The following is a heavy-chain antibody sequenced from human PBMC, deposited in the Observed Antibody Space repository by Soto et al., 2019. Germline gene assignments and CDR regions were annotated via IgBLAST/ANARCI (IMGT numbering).Heavy chain of an antibody. D-gene: IGHD1-26*01. V-gene: IGHV3-9*01. CDR1: GFTFDDYA. CDR3: VKDTYIRVGATHFDC. J-gene: IGHJ4*02. CDR2: ISWNSDLI. Sequence: EVQLVESGGGLVQPGRSLRLSCAASGFTFDDYAMHWVRQAPGKGLEWVSGISWNSDLIGYADSVKGRFTISRDNAKNSLPLQMNSLTTEDTALYYCVKDTYIRVGATHFDCWGQGTLGTVSS.